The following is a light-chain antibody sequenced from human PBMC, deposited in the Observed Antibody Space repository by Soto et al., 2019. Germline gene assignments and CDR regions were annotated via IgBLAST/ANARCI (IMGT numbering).Light chain of an antibody. CDR3: AAWDDSLNGYV. V-gene: IGLV1-44*01. CDR2: INS. Sequence: QSVLTKPPSASGTAGQRVTISCSGRSSNIGSDTVNCYQQLPGTAPTLLVYINSQRPSGVPNRYSGSKSGPSASLAISGLQAEDEASYYCAAWDDSLNGYVFGTGTKVTVL. CDR1: SSNIGSDT. J-gene: IGLJ1*01.